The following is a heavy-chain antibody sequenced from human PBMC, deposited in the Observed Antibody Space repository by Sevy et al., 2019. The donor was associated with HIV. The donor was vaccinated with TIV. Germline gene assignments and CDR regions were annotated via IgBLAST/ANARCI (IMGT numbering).Heavy chain of an antibody. CDR2: IWYDGSNK. CDR3: ARLSPYSGSYLSDWHFDL. CDR1: GFTFSSYG. D-gene: IGHD1-26*01. Sequence: GGSLRLSCAASGFTFSSYGMHWVRQAPGKGLEWVAVIWYDGSNKYYADSVKGRFTISRDNSKNTLYLQMNSLRAEDTAVYYCARLSPYSGSYLSDWHFDLWGRGTLVTVSS. J-gene: IGHJ2*01. V-gene: IGHV3-33*01.